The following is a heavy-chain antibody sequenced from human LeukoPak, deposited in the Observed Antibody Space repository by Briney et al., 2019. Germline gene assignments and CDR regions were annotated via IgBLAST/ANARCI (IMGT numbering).Heavy chain of an antibody. CDR3: ARDSRPNSSGWYPNWFDP. J-gene: IGHJ5*02. CDR2: IYYSGST. Sequence: SETLSLTCTVSGGSISSYYWSWIRQPPGKGLEWIGYIYYSGSTNYNPSLKSRVTISVDTSKNQFSLKLSSVTAADTAVYYCARDSRPNSSGWYPNWFDPWGQGTLVTVSS. V-gene: IGHV4-59*01. D-gene: IGHD6-19*01. CDR1: GGSISSYY.